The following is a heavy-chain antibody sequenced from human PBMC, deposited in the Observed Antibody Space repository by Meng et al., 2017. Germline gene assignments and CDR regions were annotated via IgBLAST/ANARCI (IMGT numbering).Heavy chain of an antibody. J-gene: IGHJ4*02. V-gene: IGHV3-9*01. CDR2: ISWNSGSI. CDR1: GFTFDDYA. D-gene: IGHD6-19*01. Sequence: GGSLRLSCAASGFTFDDYAMHWVRQAPGKGLEWVSGISWNSGSIGYADSVKGRFNISRDNAKNSLYLQMNSLRAKDTALYYCAKDISPGIAVAGQGNYFDYWGQGTLVTVSS. CDR3: AKDISPGIAVAGQGNYFDY.